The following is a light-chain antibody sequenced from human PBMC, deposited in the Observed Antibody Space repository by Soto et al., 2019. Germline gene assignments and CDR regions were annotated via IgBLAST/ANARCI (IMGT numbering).Light chain of an antibody. CDR1: QSDTSNY. CDR2: GIS. J-gene: IGKJ1*01. Sequence: EVVMTQSPATLSVSPGEGATLSCRASQSDTSNYLAWYQQKPGKAPRLLIHGISNRATGVPDRFSGSGSGTDFTLTISRLEPEDFAVYYCQQYTAWPLTFGQGTKVDIK. CDR3: QQYTAWPLT. V-gene: IGKV3-20*01.